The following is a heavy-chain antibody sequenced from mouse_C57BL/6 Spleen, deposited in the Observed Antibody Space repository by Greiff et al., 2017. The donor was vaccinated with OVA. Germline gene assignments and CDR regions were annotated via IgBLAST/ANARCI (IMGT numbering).Heavy chain of an antibody. V-gene: IGHV3-6*01. J-gene: IGHJ4*01. Sequence: EVQLQQSGPGLVKPSQSLSLTCSVTGYSITSGYYWNWIRQFPGNKLEWMGYISYDGSNNYNPFIKNRISITRDTSKNQFFLKLNSVTTEDTATYYCARMVTRYYAMDYWGQGTSVTVSS. CDR3: ARMVTRYYAMDY. CDR1: GYSITSGYY. D-gene: IGHD2-2*01. CDR2: ISYDGSN.